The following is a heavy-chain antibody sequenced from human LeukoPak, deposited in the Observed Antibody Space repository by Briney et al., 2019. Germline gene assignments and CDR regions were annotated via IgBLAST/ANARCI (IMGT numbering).Heavy chain of an antibody. CDR2: INPNSGGT. CDR1: GYTFTGYY. V-gene: IGHV1-2*02. Sequence: ASVKVSCKASGYTFTGYYMHWVRQAPGQGLEWMGWINPNSGGTNYAQKFQGRVTMTRDTSISTAYMELSRLRSDDTAVYYCATENYYDSSGRDAFDIWGQGTMVTVSS. D-gene: IGHD3-22*01. CDR3: ATENYYDSSGRDAFDI. J-gene: IGHJ3*02.